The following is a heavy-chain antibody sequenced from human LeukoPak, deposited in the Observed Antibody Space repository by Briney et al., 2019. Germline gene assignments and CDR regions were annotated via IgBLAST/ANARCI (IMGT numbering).Heavy chain of an antibody. V-gene: IGHV3-7*04. CDR1: GFAFSSFW. D-gene: IGHD6-19*01. CDR2: INQDGREK. Sequence: GGSLRLSCAASGFAFSSFWMSWVRQVPGKGLEWVANINQDGREKDYVDSVKGRFTIFRDNAKNSLYLQMNSLRVEDTAVFYCTRGSGWYPDYWGQGTLVTVSS. J-gene: IGHJ4*02. CDR3: TRGSGWYPDY.